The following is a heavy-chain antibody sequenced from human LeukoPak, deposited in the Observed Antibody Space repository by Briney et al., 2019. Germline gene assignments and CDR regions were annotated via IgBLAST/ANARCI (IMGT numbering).Heavy chain of an antibody. J-gene: IGHJ6*03. CDR2: INPNIGGT. V-gene: IGHV1-2*02. D-gene: IGHD5-18*01. CDR3: AKADSHRGYSYATLAYYYMDV. CDR1: GYKFTGYY. Sequence: ASVKVSCRASGYKFTGYYLHWVRQAPGQGLEWMGWINPNIGGTHYAQKFRGRVTMTGDTSINTAYMELSSLTSDDTAVYYCAKADSHRGYSYATLAYYYMDVWGEGTTVTVSS.